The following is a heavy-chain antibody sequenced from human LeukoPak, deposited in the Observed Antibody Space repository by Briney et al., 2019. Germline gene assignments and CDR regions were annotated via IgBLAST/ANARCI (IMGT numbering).Heavy chain of an antibody. CDR2: VSHSGST. V-gene: IGHV4-34*01. Sequence: SETLSLTCAVSGGSFSAYYWTWIRQPPGKGLEWIGEVSHSGSTNYNPSLKSRLTISLDTSKKQVSLKLSSVTAADTAVYHCAREGAWYYDSSGAFDIWGQGTMVTVSS. D-gene: IGHD3-22*01. CDR1: GGSFSAYY. CDR3: AREGAWYYDSSGAFDI. J-gene: IGHJ3*02.